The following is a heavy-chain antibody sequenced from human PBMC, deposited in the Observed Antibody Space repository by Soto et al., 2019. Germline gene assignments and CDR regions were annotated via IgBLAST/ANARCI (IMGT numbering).Heavy chain of an antibody. D-gene: IGHD6-19*01. CDR3: ARPYTSGWDDAFDI. Sequence: GGSLRLSCAACGFTVSSYAMDWVRQAPGKGLEWVAVTSYDGSNKYYADSVKGRFTLSRDNSKNTLYLQMNSLRAEDTAVYFCARPYTSGWDDAFDIWGQGTMVTVSS. J-gene: IGHJ3*02. CDR2: TSYDGSNK. V-gene: IGHV3-30-3*01. CDR1: GFTVSSYA.